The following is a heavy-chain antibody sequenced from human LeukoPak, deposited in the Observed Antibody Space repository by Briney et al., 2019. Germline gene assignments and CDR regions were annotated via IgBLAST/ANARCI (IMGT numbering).Heavy chain of an antibody. CDR1: GFTFSSYA. CDR2: ISYDGTNK. D-gene: IGHD5-12*01. Sequence: GRSLRLSCAASGFTFSSYAMHWVRQAPGKGLECVAVISYDGTNKYYGDSVKGRFTISRDNSKNTLYLQMNSLRAEDTAVYYCARSGYDGFFYYAMDVWGQGTTVTVSS. V-gene: IGHV3-30-3*01. J-gene: IGHJ6*02. CDR3: ARSGYDGFFYYAMDV.